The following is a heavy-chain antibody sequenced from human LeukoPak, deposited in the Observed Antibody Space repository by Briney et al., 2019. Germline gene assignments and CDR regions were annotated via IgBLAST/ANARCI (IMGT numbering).Heavy chain of an antibody. J-gene: IGHJ4*02. CDR2: CSSRGSDI. Sequence: GGSLRLSCAVSGLTFCDYSMSWIRQAPGKGLDWVSYCSSRGSDIHYADSVKGRFTIYRDNAQHSLYLQMNSVRAGDAGVYYCARLCYDCSGYYPVDYGGRGTRVSVST. V-gene: IGHV3-11*01. CDR3: ARLCYDCSGYYPVDY. D-gene: IGHD3-22*01. CDR1: GLTFCDYS.